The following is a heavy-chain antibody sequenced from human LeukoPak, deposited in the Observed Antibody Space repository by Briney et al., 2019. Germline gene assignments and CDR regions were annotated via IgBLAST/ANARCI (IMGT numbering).Heavy chain of an antibody. Sequence: GGSLRLSCAASGCSVNNNYMNWVRQATGKGLEWVSLMDNFGYKHYADSVEGRVTISRDSSRNTVYLQLNSLRAEDTAVYYCAGGSYYGSGSRPGYIEYWGQGTLVTVSS. D-gene: IGHD3-10*01. CDR2: MDNFGYK. J-gene: IGHJ4*02. CDR3: AGGSYYGSGSRPGYIEY. CDR1: GCSVNNNY. V-gene: IGHV3-53*01.